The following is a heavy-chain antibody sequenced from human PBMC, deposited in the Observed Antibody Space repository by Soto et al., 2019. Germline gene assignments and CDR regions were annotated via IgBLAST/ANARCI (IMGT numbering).Heavy chain of an antibody. CDR1: GFTFSSYG. D-gene: IGHD6-19*01. J-gene: IGHJ5*02. CDR3: AKNGHLGWLDNWFDP. Sequence: QVQLVESGGGVVQPGRSLRLSCAASGFTFSSYGMHWVRQAPGKGLECVAVISYDGSNKYYVDSVKGRFTISRDNSKNTLYLQMNSLRAEDTAVYYCAKNGHLGWLDNWFDPWGQGTLVTVSS. CDR2: ISYDGSNK. V-gene: IGHV3-30*18.